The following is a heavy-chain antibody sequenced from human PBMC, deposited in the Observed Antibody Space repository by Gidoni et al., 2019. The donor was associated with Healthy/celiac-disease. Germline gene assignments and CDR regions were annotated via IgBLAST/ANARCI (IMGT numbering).Heavy chain of an antibody. V-gene: IGHV3-21*01. CDR2: LSSISSYL. CDR3: ARGTPPLVAVVAATPDY. CDR1: GFTVGSSS. D-gene: IGHD2-15*01. Sequence: EVQLVESGGGLVKPGGSLRLSGAASGFTVGSSSMNWVRQAPGKGLEWDSPLSSISSYLSYADSVKCRFTISRDNAKNSLYLQMNSLRAEDTAVYYCARGTPPLVAVVAATPDYWGQGTLVTVSS. J-gene: IGHJ4*02.